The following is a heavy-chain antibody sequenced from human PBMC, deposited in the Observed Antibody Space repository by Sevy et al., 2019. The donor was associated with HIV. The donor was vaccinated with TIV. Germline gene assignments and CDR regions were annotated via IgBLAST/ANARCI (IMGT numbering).Heavy chain of an antibody. CDR1: GFTFSSYG. J-gene: IGHJ4*02. CDR2: ISYDGSNK. D-gene: IGHD3-3*01. Sequence: GGSLRLSCAASGFTFSSYGMHWVRQAPGKGLEWVAVISYDGSNKYYADSVKGRFTISRDNSKNTLYLQMNSLRAEDTAVYYCAKDYDLWSGYYDWGQGTLVTVSS. CDR3: AKDYDLWSGYYD. V-gene: IGHV3-30*18.